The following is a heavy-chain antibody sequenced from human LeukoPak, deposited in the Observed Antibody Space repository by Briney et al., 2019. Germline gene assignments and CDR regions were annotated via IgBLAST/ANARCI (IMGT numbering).Heavy chain of an antibody. CDR3: ARHTAAAGPIDF. D-gene: IGHD6-13*01. V-gene: IGHV5-51*01. CDR1: GYSFTRSW. J-gene: IGHJ4*02. CDR2: VYPGDSDT. Sequence: GESLKISCKGSGYSFTRSWIGWVRQMPGKGLEWMGIVYPGDSDTKYSPSFQGQVTISAVKSITTAYLQWSSLKASDTAIYYCARHTAAAGPIDFWGQGTLVTVSS.